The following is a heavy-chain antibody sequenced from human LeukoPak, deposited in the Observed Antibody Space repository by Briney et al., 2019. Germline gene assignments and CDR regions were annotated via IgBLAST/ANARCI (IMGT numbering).Heavy chain of an antibody. Sequence: GGSLRLSCVASGFTFSSSWMSWIRQAPGKGLEWVANIKQDGSEKSYVESVRGRFTISRDNAKNSLYLQLNSLRAEDTALYYCARDNPPDYWGQGTLVTVSS. J-gene: IGHJ4*02. CDR3: ARDNPPDY. CDR2: IKQDGSEK. CDR1: GFTFSSSW. V-gene: IGHV3-7*03.